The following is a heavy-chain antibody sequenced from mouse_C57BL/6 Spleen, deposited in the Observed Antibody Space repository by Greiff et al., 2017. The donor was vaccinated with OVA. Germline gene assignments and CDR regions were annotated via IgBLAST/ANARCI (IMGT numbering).Heavy chain of an antibody. Sequence: QVQLQQPGAELVRPGSSVKLSCKASGYTFTSYWMHWVKQRPIQGLEWIGNIDPSDSETHYNQKFKDKATLTVDKSSSTAYMQLSSLTSEDSAVDYCASGGYYWFAYWGQGTLVTVSA. D-gene: IGHD2-3*01. CDR2: IDPSDSET. CDR1: GYTFTSYW. V-gene: IGHV1-52*01. CDR3: ASGGYYWFAY. J-gene: IGHJ3*01.